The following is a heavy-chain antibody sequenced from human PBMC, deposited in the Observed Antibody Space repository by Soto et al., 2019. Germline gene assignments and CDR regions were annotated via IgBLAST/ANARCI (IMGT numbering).Heavy chain of an antibody. V-gene: IGHV4-34*01. CDR1: GGSFSGYY. Sequence: SETLSLTCAVYGGSFSGYYWSWIRQPPGKGLEWIGEINHSGSTNYNPSLKSRVTISVDTSKNQFSLKLSSVTAADTAVYYCARGPRIAAAGRSWFDPWGEGTLVTVSS. J-gene: IGHJ5*02. CDR2: INHSGST. D-gene: IGHD6-13*01. CDR3: ARGPRIAAAGRSWFDP.